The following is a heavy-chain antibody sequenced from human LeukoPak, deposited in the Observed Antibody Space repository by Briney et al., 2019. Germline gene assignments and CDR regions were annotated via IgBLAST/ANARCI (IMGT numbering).Heavy chain of an antibody. CDR2: IYSGGST. Sequence: SGGSLRLSCAASGFTVSSNYMSWVRQAPGKGLEWVSVIYSGGSTYYADSVKGRFTISRDNSKNTLYLQMNSLRAEDTAVYYCAKGSPEWELRTYYFDYWGQGTLVTVSS. V-gene: IGHV3-53*01. D-gene: IGHD1-26*01. CDR1: GFTVSSNY. CDR3: AKGSPEWELRTYYFDY. J-gene: IGHJ4*02.